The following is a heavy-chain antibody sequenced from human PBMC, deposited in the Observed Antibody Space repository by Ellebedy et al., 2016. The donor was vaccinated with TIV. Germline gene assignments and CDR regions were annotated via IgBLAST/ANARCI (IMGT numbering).Heavy chain of an antibody. CDR3: ARHLLHPNLRLGELSLNWYFDL. Sequence: SETLSLTCTVSGGSISSSSHYWGWIRQPPGKGLEWIGTVYSSGGTYYNPTLKSRVTISVDTSKNQFSLKLSSVTAAATAVYYCARHLLHPNLRLGELSLNWYFDLWGRGTLVTVSS. D-gene: IGHD3-16*02. CDR1: GGSISSSSHY. CDR2: VYSSGGT. V-gene: IGHV4-39*01. J-gene: IGHJ2*01.